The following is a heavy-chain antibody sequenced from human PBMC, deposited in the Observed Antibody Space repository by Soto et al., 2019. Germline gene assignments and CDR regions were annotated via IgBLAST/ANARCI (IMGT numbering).Heavy chain of an antibody. V-gene: IGHV1-18*01. Sequence: QVQLVQSGAEVKKPGASVKVSCKASGYTFTSYGISWVRQAPGQGLEWMGWISAYNGNTNYAQKLQGRVTMTTDTSTSTAYMALRSLRSDDTAVYYCASFYYYGSGSYYKTDYYYGMDVWGQGTTVTVSS. D-gene: IGHD3-10*01. CDR3: ASFYYYGSGSYYKTDYYYGMDV. CDR1: GYTFTSYG. CDR2: ISAYNGNT. J-gene: IGHJ6*02.